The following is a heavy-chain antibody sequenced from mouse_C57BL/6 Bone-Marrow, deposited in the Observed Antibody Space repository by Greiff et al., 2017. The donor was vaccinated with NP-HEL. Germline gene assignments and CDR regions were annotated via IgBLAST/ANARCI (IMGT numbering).Heavy chain of an antibody. D-gene: IGHD1-1*01. V-gene: IGHV1-15*01. CDR2: IDPETGGT. J-gene: IGHJ3*01. CDR3: TRWGYGSSSWFAY. CDR1: GYTFTDYE. Sequence: QLQQSGAELVRPGASVTLSCKASGYTFTDYEMHWVKQTPVHGLEWIGAIDPETGGTAYNQKFKGKAILTADKSSSTAYMELRSLTSEDSAVYYCTRWGYGSSSWFAYWGQGTLVTVSA.